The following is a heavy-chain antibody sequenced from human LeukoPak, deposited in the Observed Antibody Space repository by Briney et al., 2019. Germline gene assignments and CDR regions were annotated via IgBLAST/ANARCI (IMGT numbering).Heavy chain of an antibody. V-gene: IGHV4-38-2*01. J-gene: IGHJ4*02. Sequence: KPSETLSLTCAVSGYSISSGYYWGWIRQPPGKGLEWIGTIYHSGTTYYNPSLKSRVTISVDTSKNRFSLRLSSVTVADTAVYYCARRYYYGEPFDYWGQGTLVTVSS. CDR3: ARRYYYGEPFDY. D-gene: IGHD3-10*01. CDR1: GYSISSGYY. CDR2: IYHSGTT.